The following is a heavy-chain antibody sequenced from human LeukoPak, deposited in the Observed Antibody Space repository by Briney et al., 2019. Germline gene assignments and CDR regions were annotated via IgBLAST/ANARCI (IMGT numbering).Heavy chain of an antibody. CDR2: INKDGSEK. D-gene: IGHD1-26*01. CDR1: GFTFTSYW. V-gene: IGHV3-7*01. Sequence: GGSLRLSCAASGFTFTSYWMSWVRQAPGEGGEWVADINKDGSEKYCVHSVKGGCTISRDNAKNSLYLQMNSLRAEDTAVYYCAKWEGYFDYWGQGTLVTVSS. CDR3: AKWEGYFDY. J-gene: IGHJ4*02.